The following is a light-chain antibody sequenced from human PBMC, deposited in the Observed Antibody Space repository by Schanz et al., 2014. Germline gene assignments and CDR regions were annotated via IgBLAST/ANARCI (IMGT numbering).Light chain of an antibody. J-gene: IGLJ3*02. CDR2: RIN. CDR1: SSNIGSNY. Sequence: QSVLTQPPSASGTPGQRVTISCSGRSSNIGSNYVYWYQQLPGTAPKLLIYRINERPSGVPDRFSGSKSGTSASLAISGLRSEDEGDYYCAAWDDSLSGWVFGGGTKLTVL. CDR3: AAWDDSLSGWV. V-gene: IGLV1-47*01.